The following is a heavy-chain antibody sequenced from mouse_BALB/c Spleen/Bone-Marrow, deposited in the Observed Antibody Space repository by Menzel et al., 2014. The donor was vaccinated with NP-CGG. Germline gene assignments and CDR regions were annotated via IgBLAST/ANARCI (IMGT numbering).Heavy chain of an antibody. Sequence: VQLKESGPSLVKPSQTLSLTCSVTGDSITGGYWHWIRKLPGNKLECMGYISYRGTTYYNPSLKSRISITRDTSKNQYYLELNSVAAEDTATYYCARTGFFDVWGAGTTFTVSS. J-gene: IGHJ1*01. CDR2: ISYRGTT. CDR3: ARTGFFDV. CDR1: GDSITGGY. V-gene: IGHV3-8*02.